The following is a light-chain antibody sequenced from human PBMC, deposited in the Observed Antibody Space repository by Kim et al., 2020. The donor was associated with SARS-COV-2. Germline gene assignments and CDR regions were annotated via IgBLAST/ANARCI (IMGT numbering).Light chain of an antibody. CDR3: QQYGDLIT. V-gene: IGKV3-20*01. Sequence: FTPGERATISCRASQYVNRNYLAWAQHRPGHAPRLLIYGASSRATGIPDRFSGSGSGTDFTLTITRLEPEDFAVYYCQQYGDLITFGQGTRLEIK. J-gene: IGKJ5*01. CDR1: QYVNRNY. CDR2: GAS.